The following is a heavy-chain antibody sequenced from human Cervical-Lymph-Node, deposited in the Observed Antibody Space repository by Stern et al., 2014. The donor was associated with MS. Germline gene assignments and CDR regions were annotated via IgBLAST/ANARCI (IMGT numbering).Heavy chain of an antibody. D-gene: IGHD3-16*01. Sequence: QVQLGQSGAEVKKPGSSVKVSCKASGDTFGSYEITWVRQAPGQGPEWMGGIIPFLGTSSYAQKFQGRVTIIADESTTTAYMELTSLRSDDTAVYYCARKALRGMDVWGQGTTVTVSS. CDR3: ARKALRGMDV. J-gene: IGHJ6*02. V-gene: IGHV1-69*01. CDR2: IIPFLGTS. CDR1: GDTFGSYE.